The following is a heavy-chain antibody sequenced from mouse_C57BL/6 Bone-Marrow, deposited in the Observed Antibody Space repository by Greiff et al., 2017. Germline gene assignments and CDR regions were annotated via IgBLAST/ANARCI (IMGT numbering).Heavy chain of an antibody. D-gene: IGHD1-2*01. J-gene: IGHJ4*01. Sequence: QVQLQQSGAELVRPGTSVKVSCKASGYAFTNYLIEWVKQRPGQGLEWIGVINPGSGGTNYTEKFKGKATLTADKSSSTAYMQLSSLTSEDAAVYFCARYGWAYYAMDYWGQGTSVTVSA. CDR2: INPGSGGT. CDR3: ARYGWAYYAMDY. CDR1: GYAFTNYL. V-gene: IGHV1-54*01.